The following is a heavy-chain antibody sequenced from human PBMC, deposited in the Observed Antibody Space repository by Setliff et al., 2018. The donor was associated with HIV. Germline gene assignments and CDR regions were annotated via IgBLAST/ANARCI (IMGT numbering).Heavy chain of an antibody. D-gene: IGHD1-26*01. J-gene: IGHJ4*02. CDR1: GGSISSYY. CDR3: AGGGGSYPPYIDY. Sequence: SETLSLTCTVSGGSISSYYWSWIRQPPGKGLEWIGYVYYSGSSNYNPSLKSRVTMSVDTSNNQISLKLNSVTAADTAVYYWAGGGGSYPPYIDYWGQGALVTVSS. CDR2: VYYSGSS. V-gene: IGHV4-59*01.